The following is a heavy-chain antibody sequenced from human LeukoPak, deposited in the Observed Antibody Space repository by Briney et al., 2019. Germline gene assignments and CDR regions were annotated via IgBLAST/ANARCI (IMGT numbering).Heavy chain of an antibody. CDR1: GDCISSSDYY. Sequence: SETLSLTCTVSGDCISSSDYYWGWIRQPPGKGLEWIGSIHSSGNIYYNPSLKSRVTISLDTSNNQFSLRLFSVSAADTAVYYCARGRYNSKTDFDYWGQGTLVTVSS. CDR2: IHSSGNI. D-gene: IGHD3-16*02. CDR3: ARGRYNSKTDFDY. V-gene: IGHV4-39*07. J-gene: IGHJ4*02.